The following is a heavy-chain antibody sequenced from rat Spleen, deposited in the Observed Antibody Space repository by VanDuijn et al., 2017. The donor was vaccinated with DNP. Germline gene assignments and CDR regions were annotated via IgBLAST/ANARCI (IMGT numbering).Heavy chain of an antibody. J-gene: IGHJ1*01. V-gene: IGHV2S1*01. CDR2: LQSDGNT. Sequence: QVQLKESGPGLVQPSQTLSLTCTVSGFSLTNYHVDWVRQPPGKGLEWMGRLQSDGNTDYNSVLKSRLSISRDTSKNQVFLKMNSLQADDSGTYYCTRDPNSSYWFFDLWGPGTMVTVSS. CDR3: TRDPNSSYWFFDL. CDR1: GFSLTNYH. D-gene: IGHD5-1*01.